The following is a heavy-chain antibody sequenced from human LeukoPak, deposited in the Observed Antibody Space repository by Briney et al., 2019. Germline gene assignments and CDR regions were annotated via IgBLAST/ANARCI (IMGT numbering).Heavy chain of an antibody. J-gene: IGHJ4*02. CDR1: GFTFSSNG. CDR2: IQYDGSKK. D-gene: IGHD3-10*01. Sequence: GGSLRLSCVASGFTFSSNGMHWVRQAPGKGLEWVTFIQYDGSKKYYADSVKGRFTISRDNSKNTLYLEMNSLRAEDTAVYYYAKDIGSYYDYWGQGILVTVSS. CDR3: AKDIGSYYDY. V-gene: IGHV3-30*02.